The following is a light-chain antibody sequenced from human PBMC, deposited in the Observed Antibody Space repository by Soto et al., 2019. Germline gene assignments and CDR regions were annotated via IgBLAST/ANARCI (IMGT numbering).Light chain of an antibody. J-gene: IGLJ1*01. Sequence: QSALTQPASASGSPGQSITISCTGTSSDVGDYNYVSWYQHHPGKAPKLMTYDVSNRPSGVSNRFSGSKSGNTASLTISGLQAEDEADYYCSSYTSISTYVFGTGTKVTV. CDR1: SSDVGDYNY. V-gene: IGLV2-14*01. CDR2: DVS. CDR3: SSYTSISTYV.